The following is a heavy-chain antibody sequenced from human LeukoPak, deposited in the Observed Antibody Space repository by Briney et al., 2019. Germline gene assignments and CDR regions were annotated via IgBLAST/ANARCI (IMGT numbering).Heavy chain of an antibody. V-gene: IGHV1-2*02. CDR1: GYTFTGYY. J-gene: IGHJ4*02. Sequence: ASVKVSCKASGYTFTGYYMHWVRQAPGQGLEWMGWINPNSGGTNYAQKFQGRVTMTRDTSISTAYMELSRLRSDDTAVYYCARAVTTVTTSDYWGQGTLVTVSS. CDR3: ARAVTTVTTSDY. D-gene: IGHD4-17*01. CDR2: INPNSGGT.